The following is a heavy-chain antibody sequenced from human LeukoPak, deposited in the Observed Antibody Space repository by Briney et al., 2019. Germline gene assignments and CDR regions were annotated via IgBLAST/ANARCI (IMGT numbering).Heavy chain of an antibody. CDR2: IKQDGSEK. Sequence: GGSLRLSCAASGFTFSSYWMSWVRQAPGKGLEWVANIKQDGSEKNYVDSVKGRFTISRDNAKISLYLQMSSLRAEDTAVYYCARDGNNYYYYMDVWGKGTTVTVSS. CDR3: ARDGNNYYYYMDV. D-gene: IGHD1-1*01. V-gene: IGHV3-7*01. J-gene: IGHJ6*03. CDR1: GFTFSSYW.